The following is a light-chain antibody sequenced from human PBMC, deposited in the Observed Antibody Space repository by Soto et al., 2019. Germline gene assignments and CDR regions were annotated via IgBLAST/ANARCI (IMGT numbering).Light chain of an antibody. CDR1: QRVSSY. Sequence: ELVLTQSPATLSLSPGERATLSCRASQRVSSYLVWYQQKPGQAPRLLIYDASNRATGIPARFSGSGSGTDFTLTISSLEPEDFAVYYCQQRSDWPPITFGQGTRLEIK. CDR3: QQRSDWPPIT. J-gene: IGKJ5*01. V-gene: IGKV3-11*01. CDR2: DAS.